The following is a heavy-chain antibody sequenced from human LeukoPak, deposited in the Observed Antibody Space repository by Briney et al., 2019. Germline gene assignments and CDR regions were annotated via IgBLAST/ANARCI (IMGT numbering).Heavy chain of an antibody. Sequence: RSGGSLRLSCAASGFTFSSYAISWVRQAPGQGLEWMGGIIPIFGTANYAQKFQGRVTITADESTSTAYMELSSLRSEDTAVYYCAALGGTAMVDFDYWGQGTLVTVSS. D-gene: IGHD5-18*01. CDR3: AALGGTAMVDFDY. CDR1: GFTFSSYA. V-gene: IGHV1-69*01. CDR2: IIPIFGTA. J-gene: IGHJ4*02.